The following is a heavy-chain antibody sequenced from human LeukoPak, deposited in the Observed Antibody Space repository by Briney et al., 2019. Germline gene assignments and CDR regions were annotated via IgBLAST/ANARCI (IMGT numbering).Heavy chain of an antibody. D-gene: IGHD3-16*01. V-gene: IGHV1-18*01. Sequence: GASVKVSCKASGYTFSSYGINWVRQAPGQGLEWMGWISPYNGNTNYAQKFQGRVTMTTDTSTSTAYLELRSLRSDDTAVYYCARPVRGSSTDCFDYWGQGTLVTVSS. J-gene: IGHJ4*02. CDR3: ARPVRGSSTDCFDY. CDR2: ISPYNGNT. CDR1: GYTFSSYG.